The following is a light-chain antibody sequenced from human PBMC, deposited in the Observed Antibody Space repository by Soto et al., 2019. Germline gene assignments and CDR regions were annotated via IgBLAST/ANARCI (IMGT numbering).Light chain of an antibody. CDR1: QSINNY. V-gene: IGKV3-11*01. CDR3: QQRSDWPLT. CDR2: DAS. Sequence: EIVLTQSPATLSLSPGERATLSCRASQSINNYLAWYQQKPGQAPKLHIYDASNRATGIPARFSGSGSGTDFTLTISSLEPEDFAVYFCQQRSDWPLTFGGGTKVDIK. J-gene: IGKJ4*01.